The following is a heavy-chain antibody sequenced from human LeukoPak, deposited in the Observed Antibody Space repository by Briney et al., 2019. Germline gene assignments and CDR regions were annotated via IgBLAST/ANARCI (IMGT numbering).Heavy chain of an antibody. J-gene: IGHJ4*02. D-gene: IGHD2-2*01. CDR1: GGSISSGSYY. CDR3: ARLLRPPSVVPAAIDY. CDR2: IYYSGSA. V-gene: IGHV4-39*01. Sequence: SETLSLTCTVSGGSISSGSYYWGWIRQPPGKGLESIGTIYYSGSAYYNPSLRSRVTISVDTSKNQFSLRVSSVTAADTAIYYCARLLRPPSVVPAAIDYWGQGTLVTVSS.